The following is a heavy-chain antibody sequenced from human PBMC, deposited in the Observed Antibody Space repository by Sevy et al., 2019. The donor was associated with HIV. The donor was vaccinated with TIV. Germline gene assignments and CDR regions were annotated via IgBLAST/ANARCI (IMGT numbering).Heavy chain of an antibody. J-gene: IGHJ5*02. CDR3: ARALGIAAAGRKLAMDWFDP. CDR1: GGSISSYY. D-gene: IGHD6-13*01. CDR2: IYYSGST. Sequence: SETLSLTCTVSGGSISSYYWSWIRQPPGKGLEWIGYIYYSGSTNYNPSLKSRVTISVDTSKNQFSLKLSSVTAADTAVYYCARALGIAAAGRKLAMDWFDPWGQGTLVTVSS. V-gene: IGHV4-59*01.